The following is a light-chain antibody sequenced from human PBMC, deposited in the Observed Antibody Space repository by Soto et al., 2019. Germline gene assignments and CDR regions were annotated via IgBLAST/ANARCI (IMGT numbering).Light chain of an antibody. CDR2: GAS. Sequence: EIVMTQSPDTLSVSPGERATLSCRASQSVSDNLAWYQQKPGQPPRLLIYGASTRATGVPSRFSGSGSGRDFTLTISSRQSEDFAVYYCQHCNDWSAFGQGTRLEIK. V-gene: IGKV3-15*01. J-gene: IGKJ5*01. CDR1: QSVSDN. CDR3: QHCNDWSA.